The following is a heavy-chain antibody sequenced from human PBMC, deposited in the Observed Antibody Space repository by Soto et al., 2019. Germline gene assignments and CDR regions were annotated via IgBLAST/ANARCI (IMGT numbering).Heavy chain of an antibody. V-gene: IGHV3-23*01. Sequence: PGGSLRLSCAASGFTFSSYAMSWVRQAPGKGLEWVSAISGSGGSTYYADSVKGRFTISRDNSKNTLYLQMNSLRAEDTAVYYCAKDRILTGYYTPSDPEYWGQGTLGTVS. CDR3: AKDRILTGYYTPSDPEY. CDR1: GFTFSSYA. D-gene: IGHD3-9*01. CDR2: ISGSGGST. J-gene: IGHJ4*02.